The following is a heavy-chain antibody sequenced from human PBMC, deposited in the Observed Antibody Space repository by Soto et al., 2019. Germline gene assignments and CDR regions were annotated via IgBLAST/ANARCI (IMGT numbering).Heavy chain of an antibody. Sequence: PSETLSLTCSVSGHSISNGYYWGWIRQPPGKGLEWIGNVHHNENTYYNPSLKSRVTISLHTSKNQFYLKVTSVTAADTAVYYCARGADIMATTGDAFDIWGQGTMVTVSS. V-gene: IGHV4-38-2*02. CDR2: VHHNENT. D-gene: IGHD5-12*01. CDR1: GHSISNGYY. CDR3: ARGADIMATTGDAFDI. J-gene: IGHJ3*02.